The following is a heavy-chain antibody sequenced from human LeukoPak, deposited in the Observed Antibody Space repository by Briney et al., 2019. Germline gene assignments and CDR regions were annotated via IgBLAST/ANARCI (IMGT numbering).Heavy chain of an antibody. CDR3: ARDWSD. V-gene: IGHV3-43*02. J-gene: IGHJ4*02. CDR2: INENGDIA. CDR1: GFTFDDYA. Sequence: GGSLRLSCAASGFTFDDYAMHWVRQGPGKSLEWVSLINENGDIAYYGDSVRGRFTVSRDNAKNSLYLQMNSLRAEDTAVYYCARDWSDWGQGTLVTVSS.